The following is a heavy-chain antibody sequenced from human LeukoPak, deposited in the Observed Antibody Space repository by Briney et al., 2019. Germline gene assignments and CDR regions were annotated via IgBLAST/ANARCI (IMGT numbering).Heavy chain of an antibody. CDR3: AGGVISLYQLPIYFDY. CDR2: IYYSGST. V-gene: IGHV4-59*12. J-gene: IGHJ4*02. Sequence: SETLSLTCTVSGGSISSYYWSWIRQPPGKGLEWIGYIYYSGSTNYNPSLKSRVTISVDTSKNQFSLKLSSVTAADTAVYYCAGGVISLYQLPIYFDYWGQGTLVTVSS. CDR1: GGSISSYY. D-gene: IGHD2-2*01.